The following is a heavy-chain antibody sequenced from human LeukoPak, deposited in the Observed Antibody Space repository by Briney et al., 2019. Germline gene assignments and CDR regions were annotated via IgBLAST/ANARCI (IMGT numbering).Heavy chain of an antibody. D-gene: IGHD2-2*01. J-gene: IGHJ6*02. CDR2: MNPNSGNT. Sequence: ASVKVSCKASGYTFTSYDINWVRQATGQGLEWMGWMNPNSGNTGYAQKFQGRVTMTRNTSISTAYMELSSLRSEDTAVYYCARAPSKGYCSSTSCYNYYGMDVWGQGATVTVSS. CDR1: GYTFTSYD. V-gene: IGHV1-8*01. CDR3: ARAPSKGYCSSTSCYNYYGMDV.